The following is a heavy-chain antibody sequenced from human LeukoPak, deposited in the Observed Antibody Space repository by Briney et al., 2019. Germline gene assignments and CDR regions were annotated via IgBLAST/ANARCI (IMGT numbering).Heavy chain of an antibody. CDR1: GYTFTSYG. CDR2: ISAYNGNT. V-gene: IGHV1-18*01. D-gene: IGHD2-2*01. Sequence: EASVKVSCKASGYTFTSYGISWVRQAPGQGLEWMGWISAYNGNTNYAQKLQGRVTMTTDTSTSTAYMELRSLRSDDTAVYYCARDADIVVVPAAGYYMDVWGKGTTVTISS. CDR3: ARDADIVVVPAAGYYMDV. J-gene: IGHJ6*03.